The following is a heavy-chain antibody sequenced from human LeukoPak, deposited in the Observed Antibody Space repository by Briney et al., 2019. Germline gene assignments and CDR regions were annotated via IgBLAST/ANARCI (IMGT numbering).Heavy chain of an antibody. D-gene: IGHD3-22*01. CDR1: GYSISSVYF. Sequence: SETLSLTCTVSGYSISSVYFWGWIRQPPGKRLEWSSYIYYTGSTYYNPSLKSRITISLHTSKNQFSLKLSSVTAADTAVYYCARGGDSSGYEGRFDPWGQGTLVTVSS. J-gene: IGHJ5*02. CDR3: ARGGDSSGYEGRFDP. V-gene: IGHV4-38-2*02. CDR2: IYYTGST.